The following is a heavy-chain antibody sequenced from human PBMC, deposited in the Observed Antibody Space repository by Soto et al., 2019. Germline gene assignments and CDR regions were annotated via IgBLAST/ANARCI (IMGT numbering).Heavy chain of an antibody. Sequence: QVQLVQSGAEVKKPGSSVKVSCKASGGTFSSYAISWVRQAPGQGLEWMGGIIPIFGTANYAQKFQGRVTXTXDXYTSTAYMELCSVRSEDRAVYYCARIGRGWLYYFDYWGQGTLVTVSS. CDR2: IIPIFGTA. CDR1: GGTFSSYA. J-gene: IGHJ4*02. CDR3: ARIGRGWLYYFDY. D-gene: IGHD6-19*01. V-gene: IGHV1-69*05.